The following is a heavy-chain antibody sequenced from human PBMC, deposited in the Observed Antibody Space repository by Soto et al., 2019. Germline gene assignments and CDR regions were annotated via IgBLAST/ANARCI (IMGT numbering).Heavy chain of an antibody. CDR1: AYTVTRYG. Sequence: ASVKISCKGSAYTVTRYGFSGVRQAPGQGLEWLGWINPDHGNTNYAQHLQGRVSLTTDTSTSTAYMDLRSLRSDDTAVYYCARDQGITTFGVYSMYYYGMDVWGQGTTVTVSS. D-gene: IGHD3-3*01. CDR3: ARDQGITTFGVYSMYYYGMDV. CDR2: INPDHGNT. V-gene: IGHV1-18*01. J-gene: IGHJ6*02.